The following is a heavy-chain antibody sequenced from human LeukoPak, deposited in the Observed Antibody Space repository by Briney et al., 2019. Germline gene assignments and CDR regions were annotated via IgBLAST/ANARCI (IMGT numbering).Heavy chain of an antibody. Sequence: SETLSLTCTVSGGSISSYYWSWIRQPPGKGLEWIGYIYYSGSTNYNPSLKSRVTISVDTSKDQFSLKLSSVTAADTAVYYCARGVYDFWSGYYYWGQGTLVTVSS. CDR1: GGSISSYY. J-gene: IGHJ4*02. CDR2: IYYSGST. CDR3: ARGVYDFWSGYYY. V-gene: IGHV4-59*01. D-gene: IGHD3-3*01.